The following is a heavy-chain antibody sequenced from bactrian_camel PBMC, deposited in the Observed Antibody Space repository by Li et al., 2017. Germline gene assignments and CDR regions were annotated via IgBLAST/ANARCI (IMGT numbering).Heavy chain of an antibody. J-gene: IGHJ7*01. V-gene: IGHV3-1*01. Sequence: VQLVESGGGLVQPGGSLRLSCSASGFTFDDYTMGWIRQAPGKGLEWVSSISYSGESTYYADSVKGRFTISRDMAKNTLYLQMDSLKPEDTAMYYCSLGSRWYGMEYWGKGTQVTVS. CDR2: ISYSGEST. CDR1: GFTFDDYT. D-gene: IGHD5*01.